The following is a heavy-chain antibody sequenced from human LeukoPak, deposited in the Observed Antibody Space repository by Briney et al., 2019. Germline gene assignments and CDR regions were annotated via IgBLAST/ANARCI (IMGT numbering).Heavy chain of an antibody. CDR1: GGSISSYY. J-gene: IGHJ4*02. V-gene: IGHV4-59*01. Sequence: SETLSLTCTVSGGSISSYYWSWIRQPPGKGLEWIGYIYYSGSTNYNPSLKSRVTISVDTSKNQFSLKLSSVTAADTAVYYCARISDSDYDLYSDYWGQGTLVTVSS. CDR3: ARISDSDYDLYSDY. D-gene: IGHD5-12*01. CDR2: IYYSGST.